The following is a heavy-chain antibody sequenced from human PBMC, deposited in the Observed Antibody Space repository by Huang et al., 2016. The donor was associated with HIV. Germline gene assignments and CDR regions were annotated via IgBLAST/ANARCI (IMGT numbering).Heavy chain of an antibody. CDR2: IIPRVGTR. D-gene: IGHD3-16*01. CDR3: AKRGGAWGSPYAFDL. J-gene: IGHJ3*01. CDR1: GGSFNNFG. Sequence: QVQLVQSGAEVRKPGSSVKVSCRASGGSFNNFGINWVRQAPGQGLGWMGGIIPRVGTRNDAQRCNDRVTITADETTGVVHLEVTSLRSDDTAVYFCAKRGGAWGSPYAFDLWGPGTMVTVSS. V-gene: IGHV1-69*13.